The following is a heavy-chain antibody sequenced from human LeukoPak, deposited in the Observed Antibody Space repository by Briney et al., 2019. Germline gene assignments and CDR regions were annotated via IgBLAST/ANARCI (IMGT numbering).Heavy chain of an antibody. V-gene: IGHV1-46*01. Sequence: ASMKVSCKATGYTFTSYYMHWVRQAPGQGLEWMGIINPSGGSTSYAQKFQGRVTMTRDTYTSTVYMELSSLRAEDTAVYYCARDRDSSGWSLDYWGQGTLVTVSS. CDR1: GYTFTSYY. CDR3: ARDRDSSGWSLDY. D-gene: IGHD6-19*01. J-gene: IGHJ4*02. CDR2: INPSGGST.